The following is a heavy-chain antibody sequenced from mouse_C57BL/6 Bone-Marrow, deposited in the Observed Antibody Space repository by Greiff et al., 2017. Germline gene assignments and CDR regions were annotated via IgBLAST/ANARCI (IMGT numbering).Heavy chain of an antibody. CDR3: ARWPTGTWFAY. V-gene: IGHV1-59*01. Sequence: QVQLQQPGAELVRPGTSVKLSCKASGYTFTSYWMHWVKQRPGQGLEWIGVIDPSDSYTNYKQKFKGKATLTVYTSSSTAYMQLSSLTSEDSAVYYCARWPTGTWFAYWGQGTLVTVSA. CDR1: GYTFTSYW. D-gene: IGHD4-1*02. J-gene: IGHJ3*01. CDR2: IDPSDSYT.